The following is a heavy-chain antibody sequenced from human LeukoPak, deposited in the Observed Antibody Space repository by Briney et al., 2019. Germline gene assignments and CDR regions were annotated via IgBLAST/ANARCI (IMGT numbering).Heavy chain of an antibody. J-gene: IGHJ6*03. D-gene: IGHD6-6*01. CDR3: ARRGSSSSRYYYYYMDV. V-gene: IGHV4-38-2*01. CDR1: GYSISSGYY. Sequence: PSETLSLTCAVSGYSISSGYYWGWIRQPPGKGLEWIGSIYYSGSTYYNPSLKSRVTISVDTSKNQFSLKLSSVTAADTAVYYCARRGSSSSRYYYYYMDVWGKGTTVTVSS. CDR2: IYYSGST.